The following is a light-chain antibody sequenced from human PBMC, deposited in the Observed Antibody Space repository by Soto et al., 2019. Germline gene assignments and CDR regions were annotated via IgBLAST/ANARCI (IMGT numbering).Light chain of an antibody. V-gene: IGKV3-20*01. CDR2: GAS. J-gene: IGKJ1*01. CDR3: QQFGSSPRGT. Sequence: EIVLTQSPGTLSLSPGERATLSCRASQSVSSSYLAWYQQKPGQAPRLLIYGASIRATAIPDRFSGSGSGTAFTHTTSRLEPEDFAVYYCQQFGSSPRGTFGQGTKVEIK. CDR1: QSVSSSY.